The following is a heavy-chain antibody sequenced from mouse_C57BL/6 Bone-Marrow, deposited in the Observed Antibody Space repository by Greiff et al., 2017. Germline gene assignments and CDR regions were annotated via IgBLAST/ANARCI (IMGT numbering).Heavy chain of an antibody. J-gene: IGHJ2*01. D-gene: IGHD1-1*01. CDR2: IDPENGDT. CDR3: THDGSSYGYFDY. CDR1: GFNIKDDY. Sequence: VQLQQSGAELVRPGASVKLSCTASGFNIKDDYMHWVKQRPEQGLEWIGWIDPENGDTEYASKFQGKATITADTSSNTAYLQLSSLTSEDTAVYYFTHDGSSYGYFDYWGQGTTLTVSS. V-gene: IGHV14-4*01.